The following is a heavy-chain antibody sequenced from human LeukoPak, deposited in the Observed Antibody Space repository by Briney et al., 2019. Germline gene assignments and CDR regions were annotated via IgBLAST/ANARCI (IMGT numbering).Heavy chain of an antibody. CDR2: ISGSGGST. D-gene: IGHD2-2*03. Sequence: PGGSLRLSCAASGFTFSSYWMSWVRQAPGKGLEWVSAISGSGGSTYYADSVKGRFTISRDNSKNTLYLQMNSLRAEDTAVYYCAKVFVDIVVVPAALYYMDVWGKGATVTVSS. CDR1: GFTFSSYW. CDR3: AKVFVDIVVVPAALYYMDV. V-gene: IGHV3-23*01. J-gene: IGHJ6*03.